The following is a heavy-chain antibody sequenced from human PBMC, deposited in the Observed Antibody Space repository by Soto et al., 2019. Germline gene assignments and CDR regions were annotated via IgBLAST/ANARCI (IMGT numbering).Heavy chain of an antibody. CDR1: GGTFSSYA. J-gene: IGHJ4*02. D-gene: IGHD6-13*01. V-gene: IGHV1-69*13. CDR2: IIPIFGTA. Sequence: PVKLSRKASGGTFSSYAISWVRQAPGQGLEWMGGIIPIFGTANDAQKFQGRVTITADESTSTAYMELSSLRSEDTAVYYCATSSSSTFGYWGQGTVVTVSS. CDR3: ATSSSSTFGY.